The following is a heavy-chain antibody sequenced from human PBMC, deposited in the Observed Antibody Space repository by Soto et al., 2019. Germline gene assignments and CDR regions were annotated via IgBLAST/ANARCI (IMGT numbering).Heavy chain of an antibody. V-gene: IGHV3-30*18. Sequence: GGSLRLSCAASGFTFSSFGMHWVRQAPGKGLEWVAVISYDGSNKYYVDSVKGRFTISRDNSKNTLYLQMSSLGAEDTAVYYCAKNPGYYYDSTGYHFDYWGQGTLVTVSS. CDR1: GFTFSSFG. CDR3: AKNPGYYYDSTGYHFDY. J-gene: IGHJ4*02. CDR2: ISYDGSNK. D-gene: IGHD3-22*01.